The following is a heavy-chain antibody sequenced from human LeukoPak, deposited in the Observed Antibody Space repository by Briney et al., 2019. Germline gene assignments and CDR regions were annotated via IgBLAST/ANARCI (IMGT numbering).Heavy chain of an antibody. D-gene: IGHD6-13*01. CDR3: ATLGDSSSWYGMGY. V-gene: IGHV3-33*01. CDR1: GFTFSSYG. Sequence: PGESLRLSCAASGFTFSSYGMHWVRQAPGKGLEWVAVIWYDGSNKYYADSVKGRFTISRDNSKNTLYLQMNSLRAEDTAVYYCATLGDSSSWYGMGYWGQGTLVTVSS. J-gene: IGHJ4*02. CDR2: IWYDGSNK.